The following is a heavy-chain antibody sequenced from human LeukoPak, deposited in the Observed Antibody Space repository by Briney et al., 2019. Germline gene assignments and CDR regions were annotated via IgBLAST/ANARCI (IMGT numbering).Heavy chain of an antibody. J-gene: IGHJ4*02. Sequence: ASVRVSCKASGYTFTGYYMHWVRQAPGQGLEWMGWINPDSGVTHYAQSFQGRVTMTRDTSISTAYMELSRLRSDDTAVYYCAGSRNNHFDYWGQGTLVTVSS. CDR2: INPDSGVT. D-gene: IGHD1-14*01. CDR3: AGSRNNHFDY. V-gene: IGHV1-2*02. CDR1: GYTFTGYY.